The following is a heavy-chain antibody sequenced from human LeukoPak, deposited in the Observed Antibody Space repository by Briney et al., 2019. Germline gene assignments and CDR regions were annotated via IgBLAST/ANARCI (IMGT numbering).Heavy chain of an antibody. D-gene: IGHD3-22*01. J-gene: IGHJ5*02. V-gene: IGHV4-39*07. CDR3: ARVRYYYDSSGYYTSWFDP. CDR2: IYYSGST. Sequence: SETLSLTCTVSGGSISSSSYYWGWIRQPPGKGLEWIGSIYYSGSTYYNPSLKSRVTISVDTSKNQFSLKLSSVTAADTAVYYCARVRYYYDSSGYYTSWFDPWGQGTLVTVSS. CDR1: GGSISSSSYY.